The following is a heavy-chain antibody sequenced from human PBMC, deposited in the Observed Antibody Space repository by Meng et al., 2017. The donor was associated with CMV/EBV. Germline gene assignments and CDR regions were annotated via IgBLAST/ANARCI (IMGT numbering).Heavy chain of an antibody. D-gene: IGHD4-11*01. J-gene: IGHJ4*02. CDR2: INPNSGGT. V-gene: IGHV1-2*02. CDR3: ARVSLGYSNSAHFDY. CDR1: GYTFTGYY. Sequence: ASVKVSCKASGYTFTGYYMHWVRQAPGQGLEWMGWINPNSGGTNYAQKFQGRVTMTRDTSISTAYMELSRLRSDDTAVYYCARVSLGYSNSAHFDYWGQGTLVTVSS.